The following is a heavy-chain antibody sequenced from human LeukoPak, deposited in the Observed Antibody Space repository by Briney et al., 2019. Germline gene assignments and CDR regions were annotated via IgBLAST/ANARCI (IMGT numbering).Heavy chain of an antibody. CDR1: GVASSGYY. D-gene: IGHD2-15*01. V-gene: IGHV4-34*01. Sequence: PSETLSLTCGVYGVASSGYYWSWIRQPPGKGLEWIGEINHSGSTNYNPSLQSRVSMSVDTSKNQFSLNLSSVTAADTAAYFCARHRKRSGGFFGSGHDAFDIWGQGTMVTVSS. J-gene: IGHJ3*02. CDR2: INHSGST. CDR3: ARHRKRSGGFFGSGHDAFDI.